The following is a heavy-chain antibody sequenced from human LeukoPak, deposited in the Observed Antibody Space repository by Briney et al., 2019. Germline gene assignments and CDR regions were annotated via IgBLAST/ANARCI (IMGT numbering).Heavy chain of an antibody. V-gene: IGHV1-69-2*01. CDR1: GYAFTDYY. Sequence: GATVKLSCKASGYAFTDYYMHWVQQAPGKGLEWMGRVDPEDGETIYAEKFQGRVTITADTSTDTAYMELSSLRSEDTAVYYCARGSDYGGNSHLDYWGQGTLVTVSS. CDR2: VDPEDGET. CDR3: ARGSDYGGNSHLDY. D-gene: IGHD4-23*01. J-gene: IGHJ4*02.